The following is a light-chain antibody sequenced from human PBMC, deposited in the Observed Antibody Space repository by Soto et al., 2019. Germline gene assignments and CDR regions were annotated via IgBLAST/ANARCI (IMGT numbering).Light chain of an antibody. CDR2: GAS. Sequence: EIVLTQSPATLSLSPGERATLSCRASQSVSSNLAWYQQKPGQAPRLLIYGASNRATGIPDRFSGSGSGTDFTLTISRVEPEDFAVYYCQKYDTSPRVTFGQGTRLEIK. J-gene: IGKJ5*01. CDR3: QKYDTSPRVT. V-gene: IGKV3-20*01. CDR1: QSVSSN.